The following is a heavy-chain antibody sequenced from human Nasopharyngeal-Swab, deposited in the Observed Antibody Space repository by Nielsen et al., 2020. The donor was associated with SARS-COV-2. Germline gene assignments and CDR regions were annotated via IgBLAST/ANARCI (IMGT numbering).Heavy chain of an antibody. CDR3: ARGQESYSSSWLNWYFDL. Sequence: GGSLTLSCAASGFTFSSYGLHWVRQAPGTGMGWVAVISYDGSNKYYADSVKGRFTISRDNSKNTLYLQMNSLRAEDTAVYYCARGQESYSSSWLNWYFDLWGRGTLVTVSS. D-gene: IGHD6-13*01. V-gene: IGHV3-30*03. CDR2: ISYDGSNK. J-gene: IGHJ2*01. CDR1: GFTFSSYG.